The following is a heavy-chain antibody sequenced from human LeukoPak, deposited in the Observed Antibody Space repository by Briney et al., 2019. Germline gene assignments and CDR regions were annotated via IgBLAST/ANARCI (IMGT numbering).Heavy chain of an antibody. D-gene: IGHD2-15*01. J-gene: IGHJ4*02. CDR2: ISSSSSYI. CDR1: GFTFSSYS. CDR3: ARDPVVAVDY. Sequence: GGSLRLSCAASGFTFSSYSMNWVRQAPEKGLEWVSSISSSSSYIYYADSVKGRFTISRDNAKNSLYLQMNSLRAEDTAVYYCARDPVVAVDYWGQGTLVTVSS. V-gene: IGHV3-21*01.